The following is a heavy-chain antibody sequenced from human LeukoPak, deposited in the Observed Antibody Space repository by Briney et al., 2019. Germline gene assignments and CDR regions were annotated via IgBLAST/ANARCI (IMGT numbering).Heavy chain of an antibody. V-gene: IGHV4-39*07. D-gene: IGHD3-22*01. CDR3: ARENYDSSGYSLDY. CDR1: GGSISSSSYY. CDR2: IYYSGST. J-gene: IGHJ4*02. Sequence: SETLSLTCTVSGGSISSSSYYWGWIRQPPGKGLEWIGSIYYSGSTYYNPSLKSRVTISVDTSKNQFSLKLSSVTAADTAAYYCARENYDSSGYSLDYWGQGTLVTVSS.